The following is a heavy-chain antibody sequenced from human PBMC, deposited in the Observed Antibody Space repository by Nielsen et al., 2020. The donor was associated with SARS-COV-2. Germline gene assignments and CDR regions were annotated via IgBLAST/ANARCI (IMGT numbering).Heavy chain of an antibody. J-gene: IGHJ6*02. CDR3: AKDGVVRGDALDL. CDR2: VSASGGST. D-gene: IGHD3-10*01. V-gene: IGHV3-23*01. CDR1: GFTFNIYA. Sequence: GESLKISCAASGFTFNIYAMAWVRRAPGRGLQWVTGVSASGGSTYYTDSVKGRFSISRDNSKNTLFLQMHILRVEDTALYYCAKDGVVRGDALDLWGQGTTVTVSS.